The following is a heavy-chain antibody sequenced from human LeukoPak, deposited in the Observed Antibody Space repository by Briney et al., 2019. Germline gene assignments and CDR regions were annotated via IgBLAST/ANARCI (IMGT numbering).Heavy chain of an antibody. Sequence: ASVKVSCKASGYTFTNYGVSWVRQAPGQGLEWMGWISAYNANTNYAQKLQGRVTMTTDTSTSTAYMELRSLRSEDTAVYYCARAPSRYYYDSSGYPDYWGQGTLVTVSS. CDR3: ARAPSRYYYDSSGYPDY. CDR2: ISAYNANT. J-gene: IGHJ4*02. V-gene: IGHV1-18*01. CDR1: GYTFTNYG. D-gene: IGHD3-22*01.